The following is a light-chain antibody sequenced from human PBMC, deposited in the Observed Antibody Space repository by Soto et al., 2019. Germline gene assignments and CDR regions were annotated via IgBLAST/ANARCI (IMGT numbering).Light chain of an antibody. V-gene: IGKV3-11*01. CDR2: DAS. J-gene: IGKJ5*01. Sequence: EIVLTQSPGTLSLSPGERATLSCRAVQSVSRNYLAWYQQKPGQAPRLLIYDASYRATGIPARFSGSGSGTNFTLAISSLEPDDFAVYYCQQRTNWPGLSFGQGTRLEIK. CDR3: QQRTNWPGLS. CDR1: QSVSRNY.